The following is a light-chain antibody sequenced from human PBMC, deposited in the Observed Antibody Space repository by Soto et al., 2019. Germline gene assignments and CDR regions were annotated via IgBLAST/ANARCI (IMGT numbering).Light chain of an antibody. CDR1: SSDVGGYNY. CDR3: SSYTSSSTLL. Sequence: QSVLTQPASVSGSPGQSITISCSGTSSDVGGYNYVSWYQQHPGEAPKLLISEVSNRPSAISNRFSGSKSGNTASLTISGLQAEDEADYYCSSYTSSSTLLFGGGTK. CDR2: EVS. V-gene: IGLV2-14*01. J-gene: IGLJ2*01.